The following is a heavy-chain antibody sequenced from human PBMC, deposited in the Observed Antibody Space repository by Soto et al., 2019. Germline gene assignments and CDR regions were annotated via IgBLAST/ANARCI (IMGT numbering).Heavy chain of an antibody. D-gene: IGHD3-3*01. CDR1: GGSISSGGYS. J-gene: IGHJ4*02. CDR2: IYHSGST. CDR3: VRSVILSGGSYKGLIRLHYFET. V-gene: IGHV4-30-2*01. Sequence: SETLSLTCAVSGGSISSGGYSWSWIRQPPGKGLEWIGYIYHSGSTYYNPSLKNRVTLSLDESKNEFSLNMDSVTAADTAIYYCVRSVILSGGSYKGLIRLHYFETWGPGTLVTVPS.